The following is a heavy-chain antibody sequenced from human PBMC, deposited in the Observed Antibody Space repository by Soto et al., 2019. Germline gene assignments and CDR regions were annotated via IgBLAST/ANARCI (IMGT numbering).Heavy chain of an antibody. CDR2: VSYDGSNK. CDR3: AKVGSGWYYFDY. Sequence: QVQLVESGGGVVQPGRSLRLSCAASGFTFSTYGMHWVRQAPGKGLQWLAIVSYDGSNKYYADSVKGRFTISRDNSKNTLYLQMNSLRGEDTAIYYCAKVGSGWYYFDYWGQGTLVTVSS. V-gene: IGHV3-30*18. D-gene: IGHD6-19*01. J-gene: IGHJ4*02. CDR1: GFTFSTYG.